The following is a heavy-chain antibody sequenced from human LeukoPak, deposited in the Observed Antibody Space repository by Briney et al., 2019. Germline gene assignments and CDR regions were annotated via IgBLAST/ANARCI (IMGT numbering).Heavy chain of an antibody. D-gene: IGHD3-16*01. J-gene: IGHJ5*02. Sequence: GGSLRLSCTPPGFNFSNYWMHPVRQAPGKGLVWVSRLNTGGNSTIYADSVKGRFIISRDDAESTLYLQMNSLRADDTGVYYCTREGAYESGTYGAVDHWGQGTLVTVSS. CDR2: LNTGGNST. CDR1: GFNFSNYW. V-gene: IGHV3-74*01. CDR3: TREGAYESGTYGAVDH.